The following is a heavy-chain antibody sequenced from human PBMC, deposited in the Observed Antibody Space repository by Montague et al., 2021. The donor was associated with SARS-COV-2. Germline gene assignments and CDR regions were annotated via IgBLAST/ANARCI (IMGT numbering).Heavy chain of an antibody. Sequence: SETLSLTCTVSGGSINKYYWHWIRQPPGKGLEWIGYIYYSGNTNYNPSLKSRVTFSVDTSRNQFSLKLTSVTAADTAVYYCARGVRTIVSGDWFDPWGQGTLVTVSS. CDR1: GGSINKYY. D-gene: IGHD3-9*01. J-gene: IGHJ5*02. CDR3: ARGVRTIVSGDWFDP. V-gene: IGHV4-59*01. CDR2: IYYSGNT.